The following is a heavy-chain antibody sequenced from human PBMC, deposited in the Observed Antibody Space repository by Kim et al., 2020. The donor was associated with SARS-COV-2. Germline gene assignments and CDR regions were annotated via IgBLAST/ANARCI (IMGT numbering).Heavy chain of an antibody. Sequence: SETLSLTCAVYGGSFSDYYWSWIRQPPGKGLEWIGEINHSGITNYNPSLKSRVTISVDTSKNQFSLKLSSVTAADTTVYYCARGRGSGSYFGPLGRYGMDVWGQGTTVTVSS. CDR1: GGSFSDYY. CDR3: ARGRGSGSYFGPLGRYGMDV. CDR2: INHSGIT. V-gene: IGHV4-34*01. D-gene: IGHD3-10*01. J-gene: IGHJ6*02.